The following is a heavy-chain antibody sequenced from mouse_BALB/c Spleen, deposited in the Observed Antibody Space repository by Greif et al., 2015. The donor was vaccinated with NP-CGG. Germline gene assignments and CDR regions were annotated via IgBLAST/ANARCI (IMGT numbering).Heavy chain of an antibody. J-gene: IGHJ2*01. V-gene: IGHV1S81*02. CDR2: INPSNDGT. CDR1: GYIFTSYY. Sequence: VKLMESGAELVKPGASVKLSCKASGYIFTSYYMYWVKQRPGQGLEWIGEINPSNDGTNFNEKFKSKATLTVDKSSGTAYMQLSSLTSEDSAVYYCTRSGLRQKYFDYWGQGTTLTVSS. CDR3: TRSGLRQKYFDY. D-gene: IGHD2-2*01.